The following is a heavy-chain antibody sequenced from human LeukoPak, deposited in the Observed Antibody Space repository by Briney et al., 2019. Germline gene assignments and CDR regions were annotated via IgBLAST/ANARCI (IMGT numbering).Heavy chain of an antibody. Sequence: GGSLRLSCTASGFTFTTYWMVWVRQTPGKGLEWVANIKQDGSEKYYAESVRGRFTISRDNAKNSLYLQMNSLRAEDTAVYYCSNGIYDNSYWGQGTLVTVSS. CDR1: GFTFTTYW. V-gene: IGHV3-7*01. CDR3: SNGIYDNSY. D-gene: IGHD2/OR15-2a*01. J-gene: IGHJ4*02. CDR2: IKQDGSEK.